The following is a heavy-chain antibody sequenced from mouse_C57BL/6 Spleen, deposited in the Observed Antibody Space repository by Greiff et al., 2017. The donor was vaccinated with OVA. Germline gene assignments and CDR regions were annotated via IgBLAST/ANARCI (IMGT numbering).Heavy chain of an antibody. CDR1: GYTFTSYW. V-gene: IGHV1-64*01. D-gene: IGHD1-1*01. CDR3: AKITTVVARYAMDY. CDR2: IHPNSGST. J-gene: IGHJ4*01. Sequence: QLQQPGAELVKPGASVKLSCKASGYTFTSYWMHWVTQRPGQGLEWIGMIHPNSGSTNYNEKFKSKATLTVDKSSSTAYMQLSSLTSEDSAVYYCAKITTVVARYAMDYWGQGTSVTVSS.